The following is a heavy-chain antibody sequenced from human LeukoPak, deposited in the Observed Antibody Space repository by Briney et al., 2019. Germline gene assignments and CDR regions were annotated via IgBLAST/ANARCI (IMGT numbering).Heavy chain of an antibody. CDR1: GFTFSSYA. Sequence: PGGSLRLSCAASGFTFSSYAMHWVRQAPGKGLEWVAVISYDGSNKYYADSVKGRFTISRDNSKNTLYLQMNSLRTEDTAVYYCATGSGYYYWDYWGQGTLVTVSS. J-gene: IGHJ4*02. V-gene: IGHV3-30-3*01. CDR2: ISYDGSNK. CDR3: ATGSGYYYWDY. D-gene: IGHD3-22*01.